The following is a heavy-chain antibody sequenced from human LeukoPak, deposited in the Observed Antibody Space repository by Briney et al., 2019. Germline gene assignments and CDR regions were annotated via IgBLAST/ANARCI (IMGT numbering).Heavy chain of an antibody. J-gene: IGHJ4*02. Sequence: ASVKVSCKASGGTFSSYAISWVRQAPGQGLEWMGGIIPIFGTANYAQKFQGRVTITADKSTSTAYMELSSLRSEDTAVSYCARAPPGIVVVEYYFDYWGQGTLVTVSS. CDR3: ARAPPGIVVVEYYFDY. V-gene: IGHV1-69*06. CDR1: GGTFSSYA. CDR2: IIPIFGTA. D-gene: IGHD2-15*01.